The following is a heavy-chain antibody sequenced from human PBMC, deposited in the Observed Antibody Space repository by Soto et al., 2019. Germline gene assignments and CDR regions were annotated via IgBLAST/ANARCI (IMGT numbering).Heavy chain of an antibody. D-gene: IGHD3-22*01. CDR2: ISYDGNNK. Sequence: QVQLVESGGGVVQPGRSLRLSCAASGFTFSSYAIHWVRQAPGKGLEWVALISYDGNNKYDADSVKGQITISRDRSKNTLYLKMNSLRAEDTAVYYCARDKDYDSSGGGFDYWGQGTLVTVSS. CDR1: GFTFSSYA. V-gene: IGHV3-30-3*01. J-gene: IGHJ4*02. CDR3: ARDKDYDSSGGGFDY.